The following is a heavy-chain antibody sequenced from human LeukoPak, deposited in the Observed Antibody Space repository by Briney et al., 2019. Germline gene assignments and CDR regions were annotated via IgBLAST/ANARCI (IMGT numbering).Heavy chain of an antibody. V-gene: IGHV3-23*01. J-gene: IGHJ4*02. D-gene: IGHD3-10*01. Sequence: GGSLRLSCAASGFTFSSYAMSWVRQAPGKGLEWVSAISGSGGSTYYADSVKGRFTISRDNSKNTLYLQMNSLRAGDTAVYYCAKGDLTYYYGSGSYQWGQGTLVTVSS. CDR2: ISGSGGST. CDR1: GFTFSSYA. CDR3: AKGDLTYYYGSGSYQ.